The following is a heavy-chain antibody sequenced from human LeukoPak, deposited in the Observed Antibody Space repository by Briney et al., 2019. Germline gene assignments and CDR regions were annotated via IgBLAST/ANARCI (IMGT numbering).Heavy chain of an antibody. CDR3: ARAGQISTGAYFDY. CDR2: IIPVLDKT. Sequence: SSAKVSCKASGGTFATYSYSWVRQAPGQGLEWMGRIIPVLDKTNYAQKFQGRVTITPDKTTNTAYLDLSSLRSEDTAVYYCARAGQISTGAYFDYWGQGTLVTVSS. V-gene: IGHV1-69*08. CDR1: GGTFATYS. D-gene: IGHD3-10*01. J-gene: IGHJ4*02.